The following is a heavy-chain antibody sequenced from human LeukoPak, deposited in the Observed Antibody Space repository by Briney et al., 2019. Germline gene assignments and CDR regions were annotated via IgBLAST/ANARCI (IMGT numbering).Heavy chain of an antibody. J-gene: IGHJ4*02. CDR2: IYYSGST. CDR1: GGSISSGGYS. Sequence: SKTLSLTCTVSGGSISSGGYSWSWIRQAPGKGLEWIGYIYYSGSTYCNPSLKSRVTISVDTSKNQFSLKLSSVTAADTAVYYCARQSGSGLLWFGELLETGFDYWGQGTLVTVSS. D-gene: IGHD3-10*01. CDR3: ARQSGSGLLWFGELLETGFDY. V-gene: IGHV4-30-2*03.